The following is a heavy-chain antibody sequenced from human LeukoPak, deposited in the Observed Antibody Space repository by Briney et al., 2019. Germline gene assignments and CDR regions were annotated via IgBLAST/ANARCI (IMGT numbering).Heavy chain of an antibody. V-gene: IGHV4-59*08. Sequence: PSETLSLTCTVSGGSISSYYWSWIRQPPGKGLEWIGYIYYSGGTKYNPSLKSRVTISLDTSKNQFSLKLSSVTAADTAVYYCARSSHMTVNGRFDPWGQGTLVTVSS. CDR1: GGSISSYY. CDR3: ARSSHMTVNGRFDP. J-gene: IGHJ5*02. CDR2: IYYSGGT.